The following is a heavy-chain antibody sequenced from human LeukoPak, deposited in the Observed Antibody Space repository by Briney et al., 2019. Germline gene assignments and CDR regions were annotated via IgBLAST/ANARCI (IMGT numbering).Heavy chain of an antibody. CDR2: INQDGSEN. CDR3: ARGRPLDY. Sequence: GGSLRLSCGFSGFTFSSYWMSWVRQAPGKGLEWVANINQDGSENYYVDSVKGRFTISRDNAKDSLYLQMNSLRVEDTAVYYCARGRPLDYRGQGTLVTVSS. V-gene: IGHV3-7*01. CDR1: GFTFSSYW. J-gene: IGHJ4*02.